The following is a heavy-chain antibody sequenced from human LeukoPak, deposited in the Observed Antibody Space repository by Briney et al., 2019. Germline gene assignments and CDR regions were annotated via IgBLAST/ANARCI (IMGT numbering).Heavy chain of an antibody. CDR1: GGSISSYY. Sequence: PSETLSLTCTVSGGSISSYYWSWIRQPPGKGLEWIGYIYYSGSTNYNPPLKSRVTISVDTSKNQFSLKLSSVTVADTAVYYCARGDGYNLDYWGQGTLVTVSS. CDR3: ARGDGYNLDY. J-gene: IGHJ4*02. D-gene: IGHD5-24*01. V-gene: IGHV4-59*12. CDR2: IYYSGST.